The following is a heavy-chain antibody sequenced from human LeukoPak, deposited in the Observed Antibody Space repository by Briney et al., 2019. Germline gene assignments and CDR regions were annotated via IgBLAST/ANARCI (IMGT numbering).Heavy chain of an antibody. V-gene: IGHV4-38-2*02. CDR1: GYSISSGHY. CDR2: IYHSGST. J-gene: IGHJ6*03. Sequence: SETLSLTCTVSGYSISSGHYWGWIRQPPGKGLEWIGSIYHSGSTYYNPSLKSRVTISVDTSKNQFSLKLSSVTAADTAVYYCARGKTYYDFWSGYFHNYYYYYMDVWGKGTTVTVSS. CDR3: ARGKTYYDFWSGYFHNYYYYYMDV. D-gene: IGHD3-3*01.